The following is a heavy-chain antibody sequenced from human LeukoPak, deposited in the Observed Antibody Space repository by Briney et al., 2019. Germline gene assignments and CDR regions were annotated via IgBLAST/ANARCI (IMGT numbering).Heavy chain of an antibody. CDR3: ARITVVITYFDY. CDR2: ISSSGSTI. Sequence: PAGSLRLSCAASGFTFSSYEMNWVRQAPGKGLEWVSYISSSGSTIYYADSVKGRFTISRDNAKNSLYLQMNSLRAEDTAVYYCARITVVITYFDYWGQGTLFTVSS. J-gene: IGHJ4*02. CDR1: GFTFSSYE. D-gene: IGHD3-22*01. V-gene: IGHV3-48*03.